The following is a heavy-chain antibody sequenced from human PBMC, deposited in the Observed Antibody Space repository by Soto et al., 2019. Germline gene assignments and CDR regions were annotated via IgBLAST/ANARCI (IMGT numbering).Heavy chain of an antibody. J-gene: IGHJ4*02. CDR1: GYTFTNYD. V-gene: IGHV1-8*01. CDR2: MNPNSGNT. D-gene: IGHD6-6*01. Sequence: ASVKVSCKGSGYTFTNYDINWGRQATGQGLEWMGWMNPNSGNTGYAQKFQGRVTMTRNTSISTAYMELSSLRSEDTAVYYCARGWSGQLVKYWGQGTLVTVSS. CDR3: ARGWSGQLVKY.